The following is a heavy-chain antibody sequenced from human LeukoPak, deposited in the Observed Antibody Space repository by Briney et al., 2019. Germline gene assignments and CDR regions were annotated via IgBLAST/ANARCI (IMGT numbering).Heavy chain of an antibody. J-gene: IGHJ3*02. Sequence: GGSLRLSCAASGFTFSSYAMSWVRQAPGKGLEWVSAISGSGGSTYYADSVKGRFTISRDNSKNTLYLQMNSLRAEDTAVYYCAKDLTYGSSGWYSAFDIWGQGTMVTVSS. CDR1: GFTFSSYA. V-gene: IGHV3-23*01. D-gene: IGHD6-19*01. CDR2: ISGSGGST. CDR3: AKDLTYGSSGWYSAFDI.